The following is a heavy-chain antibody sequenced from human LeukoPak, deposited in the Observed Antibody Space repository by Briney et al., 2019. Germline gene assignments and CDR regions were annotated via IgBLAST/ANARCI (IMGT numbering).Heavy chain of an antibody. J-gene: IGHJ4*02. D-gene: IGHD5-18*01. V-gene: IGHV4-59*08. CDR1: GGSISSYY. CDR3: ARSIQLWPASHFDY. Sequence: PSETLSLTCTVSGGSISSYYWSWIRQPPGKGLEWIGYIYYSGSTNYNPSLKSRVTISVDTFKNQFSLKLSSVTAADTAVYYCARSIQLWPASHFDYWGQGTLVTVSS. CDR2: IYYSGST.